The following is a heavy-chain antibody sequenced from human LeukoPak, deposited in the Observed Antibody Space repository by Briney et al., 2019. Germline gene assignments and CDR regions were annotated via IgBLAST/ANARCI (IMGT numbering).Heavy chain of an antibody. CDR1: GGSISSYY. D-gene: IGHD3-3*01. CDR2: IYYSGST. V-gene: IGHV4-59*01. CDR3: ARGGDFWSGYYSHYYGMDV. Sequence: SETLSLTCTVSGGSISSYYWSWIRQPPGEGLEWIGYIYYSGSTNYNPSLKSRVTISVDTSKNQFSLKLSSVTAADTAVYYCARGGDFWSGYYSHYYGMDVWGQGTTVTVSS. J-gene: IGHJ6*02.